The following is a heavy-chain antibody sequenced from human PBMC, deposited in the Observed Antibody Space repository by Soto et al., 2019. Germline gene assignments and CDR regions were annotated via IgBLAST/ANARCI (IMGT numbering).Heavy chain of an antibody. Sequence: QLQLQESGSGLVKPSQTLSLTCAVSGGSISSGGYSWSWIRQPPGKGLEWIGYIYHSGSTYYNRSLKSRVTISVDRSKNQFSLKLSSVTAADTAVYYCARSLAPYYYGMDVWGQGTTVTVSS. CDR1: GGSISSGGYS. J-gene: IGHJ6*02. V-gene: IGHV4-30-2*01. CDR3: ARSLAPYYYGMDV. CDR2: IYHSGST.